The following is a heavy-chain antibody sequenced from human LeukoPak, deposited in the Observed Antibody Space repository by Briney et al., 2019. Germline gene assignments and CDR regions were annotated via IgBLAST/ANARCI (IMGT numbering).Heavy chain of an antibody. CDR3: AKDLGVVVPADIPYGMDV. V-gene: IGHV3-23*01. CDR2: ISGSGVST. J-gene: IGHJ6*02. D-gene: IGHD2-2*01. CDR1: GFTFSSYA. Sequence: SGGSLRLSCAASGFTFSSYAMSWVRQAPGKGLEWVSGISGSGVSTYYADSVKGRFTISRDNSKNTLYLQMNSLRAEDTAVYYCAKDLGVVVPADIPYGMDVWGQGTTVTVSS.